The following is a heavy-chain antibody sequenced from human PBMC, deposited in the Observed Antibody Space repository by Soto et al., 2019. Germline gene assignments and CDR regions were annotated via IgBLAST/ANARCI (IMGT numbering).Heavy chain of an antibody. CDR3: VHKGGGDRILDY. CDR1: GFSLSTSGVG. CDR2: IYWDDYK. Sequence: QITFKESGPALVKPTQTLTLTCTFSGFSLSTSGVGVGWLRQPPGEALEWLALIYWDDYKHFSPSLESRLTITKDTSKNQVVLTMTNMDPVDTATYYCVHKGGGDRILDYWGQGTLVTVSS. V-gene: IGHV2-5*02. J-gene: IGHJ4*02. D-gene: IGHD3-16*01.